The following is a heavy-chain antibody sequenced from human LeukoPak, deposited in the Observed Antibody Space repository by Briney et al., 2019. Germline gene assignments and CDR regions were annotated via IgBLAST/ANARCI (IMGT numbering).Heavy chain of an antibody. CDR2: ISGSGGST. CDR3: AKNDFWSGYSPEFDY. CDR1: GFTFSSYG. Sequence: GGSLRLSCAASGFTFSSYGMHWVRQAPGKGLEWVSAISGSGGSTYYADSVKGRFTISRDNSKNTLYLQMNSLRAEDTAVYYCAKNDFWSGYSPEFDYWGQGTLVTVSS. J-gene: IGHJ4*02. D-gene: IGHD3-3*01. V-gene: IGHV3-23*01.